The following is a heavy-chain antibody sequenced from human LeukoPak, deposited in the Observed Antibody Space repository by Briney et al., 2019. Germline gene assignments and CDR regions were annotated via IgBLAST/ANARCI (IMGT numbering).Heavy chain of an antibody. Sequence: SETLSLTCTVSGGSISSSSYYWGWIRQPPGKGLEWIGNIFYSGNTYYNPSLKSRVTISVDTSKNQFSLKLSSVTAADTAVYYCARYTYGSIDSWGQGTLVTVSS. D-gene: IGHD2-2*02. V-gene: IGHV4-39*01. CDR1: GGSISSSSYY. CDR2: IFYSGNT. CDR3: ARYTYGSIDS. J-gene: IGHJ4*02.